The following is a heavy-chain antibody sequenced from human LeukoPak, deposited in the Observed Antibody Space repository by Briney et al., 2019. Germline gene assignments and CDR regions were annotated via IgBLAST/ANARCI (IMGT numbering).Heavy chain of an antibody. CDR1: GYTFTGYG. CDR2: ISAYNGNT. CDR3: ARGTNYDFWSGYYPPYYFDY. J-gene: IGHJ4*02. Sequence: ASVKVSCKASGYTFTGYGISWVRQAPGQGLEWMGWISAYNGNTNYAQKLQGRVTMTTDTSTSTAYMELRSLRSDDTAVYYCARGTNYDFWSGYYPPYYFDYWGQGTLVTVSS. D-gene: IGHD3-3*01. V-gene: IGHV1-18*01.